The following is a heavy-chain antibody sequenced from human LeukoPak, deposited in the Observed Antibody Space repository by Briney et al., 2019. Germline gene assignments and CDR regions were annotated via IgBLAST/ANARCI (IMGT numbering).Heavy chain of an antibody. CDR3: ARDADGSGTLLDY. Sequence: ASVKASCKTSGYTFWNYAITWVRQAPGQGLEWMGWISGDNGDTKYAQKVQGRVTVTTDTSTTTTYMELRSLRSDDTAVYYCARDADGSGTLLDYWGQGSLVTVSS. CDR1: GYTFWNYA. V-gene: IGHV1-18*01. D-gene: IGHD3-10*01. J-gene: IGHJ4*02. CDR2: ISGDNGDT.